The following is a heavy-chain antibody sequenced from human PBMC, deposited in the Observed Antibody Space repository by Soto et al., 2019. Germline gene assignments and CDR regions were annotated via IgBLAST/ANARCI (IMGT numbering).Heavy chain of an antibody. D-gene: IGHD1-1*01. V-gene: IGHV3-23*01. CDR2: ISTTGGST. CDR1: GFTFNAYS. J-gene: IGHJ4*02. Sequence: DVQLLESGGSLVQPGGSLRLSCAASGFTFNAYSLSWVRQAPGKGLEWVSAISTTGGSTYYADSVKGRFTISRDNSQNTVYLQMTSLRAEDTAVYYCARPDGATYNFRYWGQGTLVTVSS. CDR3: ARPDGATYNFRY.